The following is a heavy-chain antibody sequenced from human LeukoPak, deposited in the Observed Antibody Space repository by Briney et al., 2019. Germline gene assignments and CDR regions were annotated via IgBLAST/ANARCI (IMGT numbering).Heavy chain of an antibody. CDR2: ISGSGGST. D-gene: IGHD5-18*01. J-gene: IGHJ4*02. CDR3: AKSLTVGYSYTSEDY. V-gene: IGHV3-23*01. Sequence: GGSLRLSCAASGFTFSSYAMSWVRQAPGKGLEWVSAISGSGGSTYYADSEKGRFTISRDNSKNTLYLQMNSLRAEDTAVYYCAKSLTVGYSYTSEDYWGQGTLVTVSS. CDR1: GFTFSSYA.